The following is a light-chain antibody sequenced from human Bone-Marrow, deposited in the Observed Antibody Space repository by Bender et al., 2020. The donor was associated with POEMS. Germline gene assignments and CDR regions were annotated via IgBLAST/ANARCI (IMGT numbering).Light chain of an antibody. Sequence: QSALTQPASVSGSPGQSITISCTGTSSDIGSYELVSWYQQDPGKAPKLMIYEVTKRPSGVSNRFLGSKSGNTASLTIPGLQPEDEADYYCMSYTDTSTLVLLGGGTRLTVL. V-gene: IGLV2-14*02. CDR1: SSDIGSYEL. J-gene: IGLJ2*01. CDR2: EVT. CDR3: MSYTDTSTLVL.